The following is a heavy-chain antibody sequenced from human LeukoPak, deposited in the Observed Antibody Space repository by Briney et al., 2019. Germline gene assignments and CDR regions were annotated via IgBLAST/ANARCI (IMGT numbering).Heavy chain of an antibody. CDR2: ISSSSSYI. V-gene: IGHV3-21*01. CDR3: ARDLLSSSDAFDI. D-gene: IGHD6-6*01. Sequence: GGSLRLSCAASGFTFSSYSMNWVRQAPGKRLEWVSSISSSSSYIYYADSVKGRFTISRDNAKNSLYLQMNSLRAEDTAVYYCARDLLSSSDAFDIWGQGTMVTVSS. J-gene: IGHJ3*02. CDR1: GFTFSSYS.